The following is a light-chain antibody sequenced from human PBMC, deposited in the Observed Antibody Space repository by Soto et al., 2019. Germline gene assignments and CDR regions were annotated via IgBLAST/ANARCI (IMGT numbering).Light chain of an antibody. J-gene: IGKJ2*01. CDR2: EVS. Sequence: EIVLTQYPGTLSLSPGERATLSCRASQSVRSSFFAWYQQKPGQAPRLLIYEVSVRATGIPDRFSGSGSGTDFTLTINRREPEDFAVYYCQQYENSVMYTFGQVTKLEIK. CDR3: QQYENSVMYT. CDR1: QSVRSSF. V-gene: IGKV3-20*01.